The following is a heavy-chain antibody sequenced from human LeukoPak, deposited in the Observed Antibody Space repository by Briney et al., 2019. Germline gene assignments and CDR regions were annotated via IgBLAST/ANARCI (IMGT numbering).Heavy chain of an antibody. V-gene: IGHV3-11*04. CDR2: ISSSGSTI. Sequence: GGSLRLSCAASGFTFSDYYMSWIRQAPGKGLERVSYISSSGSTIYYADSVKGRFTISRDNAKNSLYLQMNSLRAEDTAVYYCARDQNYYDSSALGYWGQGTLVTVSS. CDR1: GFTFSDYY. J-gene: IGHJ4*02. D-gene: IGHD3-22*01. CDR3: ARDQNYYDSSALGY.